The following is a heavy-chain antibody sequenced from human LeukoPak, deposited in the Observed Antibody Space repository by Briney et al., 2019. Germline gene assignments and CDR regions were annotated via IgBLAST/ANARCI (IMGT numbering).Heavy chain of an antibody. Sequence: GGSLRLSCAASALTFSTYSMNWVRQAPGKGLEWVSYISNSGNTIYYADSVKGRFTISRDNAKNALYLQMNSLSDEDTAVYYCARDLGGYCSGGSCPPLCDPWGEGTRVTVSS. CDR1: ALTFSTYS. V-gene: IGHV3-48*02. J-gene: IGHJ5*02. D-gene: IGHD2-15*01. CDR3: ARDLGGYCSGGSCPPLCDP. CDR2: ISNSGNTI.